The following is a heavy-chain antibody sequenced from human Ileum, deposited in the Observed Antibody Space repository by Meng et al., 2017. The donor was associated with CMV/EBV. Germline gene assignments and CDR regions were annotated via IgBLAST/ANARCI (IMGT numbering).Heavy chain of an antibody. J-gene: IGHJ4*02. D-gene: IGHD2-21*02. Sequence: SETLSLTCAVFGDSISSNKWWSWVRQSPGKGLEWIGEIHRSGRTNYNPSLKSRVTMSIDKSKNQFSLKLSSVTAADTAVYFCARGGDWRFDYWGQGALVTGYS. CDR3: ARGGDWRFDY. CDR1: GDSISSNKW. CDR2: IHRSGRT. V-gene: IGHV4-4*02.